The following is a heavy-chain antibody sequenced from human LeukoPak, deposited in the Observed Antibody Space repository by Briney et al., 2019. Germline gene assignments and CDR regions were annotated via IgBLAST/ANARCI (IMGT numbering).Heavy chain of an antibody. D-gene: IGHD6-13*01. Sequence: GGSLRLSCAASGFTFSNYGMSWVRQAPGKGLEWVSAISGSGGSTYYADSVKGRFTISRDNSKDTLYLQMNSLRAEDTAVYYCAGAGSSWYYFDYWGQGTLVTVSS. CDR3: AGAGSSWYYFDY. CDR2: ISGSGGST. CDR1: GFTFSNYG. V-gene: IGHV3-23*01. J-gene: IGHJ4*02.